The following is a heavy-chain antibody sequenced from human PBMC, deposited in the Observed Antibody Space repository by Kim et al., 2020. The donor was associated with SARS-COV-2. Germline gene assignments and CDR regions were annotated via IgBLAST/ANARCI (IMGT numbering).Heavy chain of an antibody. CDR1: GGTFSSYA. J-gene: IGHJ6*02. CDR3: ARGSSPGREYGGNPPYYYYYYGMDV. Sequence: SVKVSCKASGGTFSSYAISWVRQAPGQGLEWMGGIIPIFGTANYAQKFQGRVTIPADESTSTAYMELSSLRSEDTAVYYCARGSSPGREYGGNPPYYYYYYGMDVWGQGTTVTVSS. V-gene: IGHV1-69*13. CDR2: IIPIFGTA. D-gene: IGHD2-15*01.